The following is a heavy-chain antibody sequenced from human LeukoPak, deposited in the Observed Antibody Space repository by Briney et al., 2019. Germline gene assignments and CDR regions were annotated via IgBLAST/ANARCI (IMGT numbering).Heavy chain of an antibody. CDR1: EFTIRDHY. Sequence: PGGSLRLSCADSEFTIRDHYVSWIRQAPGKGLEWVSYIRGSGSTIYYGDSVKGRFTISRDDAKKSVYLQMNSLRAEDTAVYYCARAGRRLLFLDSWGLGTLVTVSS. V-gene: IGHV3-11*04. J-gene: IGHJ5*01. D-gene: IGHD6-6*01. CDR3: ARAGRRLLFLDS. CDR2: IRGSGSTI.